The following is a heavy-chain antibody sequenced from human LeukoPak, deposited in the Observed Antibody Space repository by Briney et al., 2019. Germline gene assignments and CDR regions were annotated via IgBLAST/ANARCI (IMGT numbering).Heavy chain of an antibody. CDR3: AKDEGIAGY. V-gene: IGHV3-23*01. Sequence: EAGRSLRLSCAASGFTFSSYAMSWVSQAPGKGLEWLSAISSSGGSTYYADYVQGRFTIYRDNSKNTLYLQMNSLRAEDTDVYYCAKDEGIAGYWGQGTLVTVSS. CDR2: ISSSGGST. D-gene: IGHD6-13*01. J-gene: IGHJ4*02. CDR1: GFTFSSYA.